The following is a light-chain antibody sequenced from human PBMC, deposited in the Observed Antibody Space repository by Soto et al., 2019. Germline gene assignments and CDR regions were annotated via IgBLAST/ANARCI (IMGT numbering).Light chain of an antibody. Sequence: DIQMTQSPSSLSASIGDRVTITCRASQHINNDLIWYQQKPGKAPNLLIYHASKLSKGVTSRFSGSGSGTDFSFIITSLQREDLATYYCQQYYGLPPLTFGQGTRLEIK. J-gene: IGKJ5*01. CDR3: QQYYGLPPLT. CDR1: QHINND. V-gene: IGKV1-33*01. CDR2: HAS.